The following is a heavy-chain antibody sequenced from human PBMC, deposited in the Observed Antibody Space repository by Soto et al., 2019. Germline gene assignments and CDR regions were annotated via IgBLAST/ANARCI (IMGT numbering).Heavy chain of an antibody. D-gene: IGHD3-10*01. J-gene: IGHJ6*02. V-gene: IGHV3-30*18. CDR2: TSFDGNKN. CDR1: GFTFSNFG. CDR3: AKDQKDYSGSGTYYVPYGMDV. Sequence: QVQLVESGGGVVQPGRSLRLSCVASGFTFSNFGMHWVRQAPGKGLEWVALTSFDGNKNYYADSVEGRFTLSRDNSKNTLYLQMNSLRAEDTALYFCAKDQKDYSGSGTYYVPYGMDVWGQGTTVTVSS.